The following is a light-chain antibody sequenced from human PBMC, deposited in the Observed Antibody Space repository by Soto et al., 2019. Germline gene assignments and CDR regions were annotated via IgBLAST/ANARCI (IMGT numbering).Light chain of an antibody. V-gene: IGKV3-20*01. J-gene: IGKJ1*01. CDR1: QSVDSRF. Sequence: EIVLTQSPGSLSLSPGEIATLSCRASQSVDSRFFAWYQQRPGQAPRLLIYCASRRATGIPDMFTGSGSVTDLTLTISGLESEDFTLYFCQQYKSSVTFGLGTKVEIK. CDR2: CAS. CDR3: QQYKSSVT.